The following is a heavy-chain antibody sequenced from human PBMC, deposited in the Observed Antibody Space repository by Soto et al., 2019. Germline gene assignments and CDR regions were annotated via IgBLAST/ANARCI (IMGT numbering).Heavy chain of an antibody. D-gene: IGHD3-10*01. CDR1: GFTFRSYG. CDR3: AKDRRAGGNYGFYSDF. J-gene: IGHJ4*02. CDR2: SSATGSGT. V-gene: IGHV3-23*01. Sequence: EVQLLESGGGLVQPGGSLRLSCAASGFTFRSYGMTWVRQAPGKGLEWVSLSSATGSGTYYADSVKGRFTISRDNSKNTLYLQMTSLRAEDTAVYYWAKDRRAGGNYGFYSDFWGQGALVIVSS.